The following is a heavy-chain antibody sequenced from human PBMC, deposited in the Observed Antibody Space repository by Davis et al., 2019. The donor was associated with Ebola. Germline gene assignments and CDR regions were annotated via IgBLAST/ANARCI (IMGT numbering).Heavy chain of an antibody. CDR2: IYPGDSDT. CDR1: GYNFRSYW. V-gene: IGHV5-51*01. CDR3: ARLPNVRFRELFINY. J-gene: IGHJ4*02. Sequence: GESLKISCKGSGYNFRSYWIGWVRQMPGKGLEWMGIIYPGDSDTRYSPSFQGQVTISVDKSISTAYLQWSSLKASDTAMYYCARLPNVRFRELFINYWGQGTLVTVSS. D-gene: IGHD3-10*01.